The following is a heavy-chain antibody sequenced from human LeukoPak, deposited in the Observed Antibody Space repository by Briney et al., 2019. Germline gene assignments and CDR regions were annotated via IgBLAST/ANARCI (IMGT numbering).Heavy chain of an antibody. V-gene: IGHV3-43*02. D-gene: IGHD3-10*01. CDR3: AKVLRGLYGMDV. CDR1: GFTVSGTY. J-gene: IGHJ6*02. CDR2: ISGDGGST. Sequence: PGGSLRLSCAASGFTVSGTYMSWVRQAPGKGLQWVSLISGDGGSTNYADSVKGRFTISRDNSKNSLYLQMNSLRTEDTALYYCAKVLRGLYGMDVWGQGTTVTVSS.